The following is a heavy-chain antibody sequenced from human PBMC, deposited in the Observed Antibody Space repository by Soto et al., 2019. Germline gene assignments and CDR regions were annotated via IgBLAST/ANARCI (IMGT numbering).Heavy chain of an antibody. D-gene: IGHD3-10*01. Sequence: SETLSLTCTLSCGSISSYYWSWIRQPAGKGLEWIGRIYPSGSTNYNPSLKSRVTMSVDTSKNQFSLKLSSVTAADTAVYSCARVQLWFGEAGGMDVWGQGTTVIVSS. CDR3: ARVQLWFGEAGGMDV. V-gene: IGHV4-4*07. CDR2: IYPSGST. CDR1: CGSISSYY. J-gene: IGHJ6*02.